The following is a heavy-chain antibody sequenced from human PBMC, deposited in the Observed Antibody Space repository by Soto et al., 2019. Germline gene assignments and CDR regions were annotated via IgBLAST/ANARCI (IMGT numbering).Heavy chain of an antibody. CDR2: IWYDGSNK. J-gene: IGHJ4*02. CDR1: GFTFSSYG. CDR3: ARGGGDLAGSLGSAFDY. V-gene: IGHV3-33*01. D-gene: IGHD2-21*01. Sequence: GGSLRLSCAASGFTFSSYGMHWVRQAPGKGLEWVAVIWYDGSNKYYADSVKGRFTISRDNSKNTLYLQMDSLRAEDTAVYYCARGGGDLAGSLGSAFDYWGQGTLVTVSS.